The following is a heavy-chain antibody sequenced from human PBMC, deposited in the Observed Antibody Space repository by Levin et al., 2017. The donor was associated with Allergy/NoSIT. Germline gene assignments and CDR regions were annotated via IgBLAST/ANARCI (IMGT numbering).Heavy chain of an antibody. CDR1: GYTFTSYG. Sequence: ASVKVSCKASGYTFTSYGISWVRQAPGQGLEWMGWISAYNGNTNYAQKLQGRVTMTTDTSTSTAYMELRSLRSDDTAVYYCARDPLGYCSSTSCYTGGIDYYYYGMDVWGQGTTVTVSS. D-gene: IGHD2-2*02. J-gene: IGHJ6*02. V-gene: IGHV1-18*01. CDR3: ARDPLGYCSSTSCYTGGIDYYYYGMDV. CDR2: ISAYNGNT.